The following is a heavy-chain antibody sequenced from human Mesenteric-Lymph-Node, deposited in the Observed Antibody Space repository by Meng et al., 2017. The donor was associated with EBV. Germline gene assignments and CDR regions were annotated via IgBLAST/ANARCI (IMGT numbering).Heavy chain of an antibody. CDR1: GYTFTSYG. Sequence: VSVVQSGAEVKKPGSSVKVSCKASGYTFTSYGISWVRQAPGQGLEWMGWIRAYNGNTTYAQKLQGRVTMTTDTSTCTAYMELRSLRSDDTAVYYCAREYYYDSSGHIGWINFDYWGQGTLVTVSS. V-gene: IGHV1-18*01. CDR2: IRAYNGNT. D-gene: IGHD3-22*01. J-gene: IGHJ4*02. CDR3: AREYYYDSSGHIGWINFDY.